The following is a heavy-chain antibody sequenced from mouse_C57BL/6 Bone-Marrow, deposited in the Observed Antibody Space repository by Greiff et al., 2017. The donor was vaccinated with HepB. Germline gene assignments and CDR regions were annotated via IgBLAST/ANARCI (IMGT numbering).Heavy chain of an antibody. Sequence: QVQLQQPGAELVKPGASVKLSCKASGYTFTSYWMQWVKQRPGQGLEWIGEIDPSDSYTNYNHKFKGKATLTVDTSSSTAYMQLSSLTSEDSAVYYCARGDSWFAYWGQGTLVTVSA. CDR3: ARGDSWFAY. V-gene: IGHV1-50*01. CDR1: GYTFTSYW. J-gene: IGHJ3*01. D-gene: IGHD3-3*01. CDR2: IDPSDSYT.